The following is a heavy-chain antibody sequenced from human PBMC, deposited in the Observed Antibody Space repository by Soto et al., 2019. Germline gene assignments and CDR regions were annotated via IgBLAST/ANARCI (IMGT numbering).Heavy chain of an antibody. CDR1: GFTFSSYS. V-gene: IGHV3-21*01. D-gene: IGHD3-3*01. J-gene: IGHJ6*03. Sequence: GGSLRLSCAASGFTFSSYSMNWVRQAPGKGLEWVSSISSSSSYIYYADSVKGRFTISRDNAKNSLYLQMNSLRAEDTAVYYCARDSGIQYYDFWSGYYYMDVWGKGTTVTVSS. CDR2: ISSSSSYI. CDR3: ARDSGIQYYDFWSGYYYMDV.